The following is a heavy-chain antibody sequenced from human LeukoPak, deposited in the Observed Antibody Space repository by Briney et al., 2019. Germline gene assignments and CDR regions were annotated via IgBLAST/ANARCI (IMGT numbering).Heavy chain of an antibody. CDR1: GGSISSSSYY. CDR3: ARDSTNRSYNWFDP. J-gene: IGHJ5*02. CDR2: IYYSGST. Sequence: SETLSLTCTVSGGSISSSSYYWGWIRQPPGKGLEWIGSIYYSGSTYYNPSLKSRVTISVDTSKNQFSLKLSSVTAADTAVYYCARDSTNRSYNWFDPWGRGTLVTVSS. V-gene: IGHV4-39*07. D-gene: IGHD2-2*01.